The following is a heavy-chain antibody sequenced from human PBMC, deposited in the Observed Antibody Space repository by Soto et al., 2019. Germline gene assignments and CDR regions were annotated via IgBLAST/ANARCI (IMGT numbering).Heavy chain of an antibody. Sequence: GGSLRLSCAASGFTFSSYGMHWVRQAPGKGLEWVAVIWYDGSNKYYADSVKGRFTISRDNSKNTLYLQMNSLRAEDTAVYYCARERRGGIAAAPTLVYWGQGTLVTGSS. D-gene: IGHD6-13*01. CDR3: ARERRGGIAAAPTLVY. CDR2: IWYDGSNK. V-gene: IGHV3-33*01. J-gene: IGHJ4*02. CDR1: GFTFSSYG.